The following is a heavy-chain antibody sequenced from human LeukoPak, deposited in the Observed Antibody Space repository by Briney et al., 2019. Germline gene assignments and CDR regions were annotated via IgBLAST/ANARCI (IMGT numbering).Heavy chain of an antibody. V-gene: IGHV3-23*01. J-gene: IGHJ4*02. CDR2: IGGSGGST. CDR3: ANTFDY. Sequence: GGSLRLSCAASGFTFSNYALTWVRQAPGKGLEWVSVIGGSGGSTYYADSVKGRFTISRDNSKNTLYLQMNSLRAEDTAVYYCANTFDYWGQGTLVTVSS. CDR1: GFTFSNYA.